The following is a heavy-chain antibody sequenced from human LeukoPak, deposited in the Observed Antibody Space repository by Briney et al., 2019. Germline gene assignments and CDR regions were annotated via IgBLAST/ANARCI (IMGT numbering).Heavy chain of an antibody. J-gene: IGHJ5*02. D-gene: IGHD3-22*01. Sequence: NPSETLSLTCSVSGASISSHYWSWIRQPAGKGLEWIGRIYTSGSTNYNPSLKSRVTMSVDTSKNQFSLKLSSVTAADTAVYYCAREGYYDSSGYMDPWGQGTLVTVSS. CDR1: GASISSHY. CDR2: IYTSGST. V-gene: IGHV4-4*07. CDR3: AREGYYDSSGYMDP.